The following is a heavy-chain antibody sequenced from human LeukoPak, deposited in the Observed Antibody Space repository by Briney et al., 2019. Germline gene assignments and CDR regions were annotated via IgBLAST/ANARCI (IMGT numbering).Heavy chain of an antibody. CDR1: GYNFNTYG. CDR3: ARDYHDFWSGYYYYYMDV. CDR2: ISAYKGDT. Sequence: ASVKDSCKAPGYNFNTYGSNWVRQAPGQRLEWRGCISAYKGDTNYAQTFQSRVTVTTGTSTSTAYMELRSPRSDDSAVYYCARDYHDFWSGYYYYYMDVWRKGATVTVSS. V-gene: IGHV1-18*01. J-gene: IGHJ6*03. D-gene: IGHD3-3*01.